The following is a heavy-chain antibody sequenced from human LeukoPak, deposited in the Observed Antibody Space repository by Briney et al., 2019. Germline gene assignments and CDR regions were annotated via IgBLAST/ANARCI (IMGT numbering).Heavy chain of an antibody. CDR2: ISGGGGST. CDR1: GFTFTSYS. D-gene: IGHD1-26*01. Sequence: GGSLRLSCAASGFTFTSYSMNWVRQAPGKGLEWVPTISGGGGSTYYADSVKGRFTISRDNSKNTLYLQVNSLRAEDTAVYYCAKGGKWDVTPFDYWGQGTLVTVSS. J-gene: IGHJ4*02. CDR3: AKGGKWDVTPFDY. V-gene: IGHV3-23*01.